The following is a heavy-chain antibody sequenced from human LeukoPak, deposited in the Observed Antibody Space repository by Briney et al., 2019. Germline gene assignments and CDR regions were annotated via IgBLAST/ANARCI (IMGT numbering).Heavy chain of an antibody. CDR2: ISTDGSNK. V-gene: IGHV3-30-3*01. CDR1: GFTFSNYA. D-gene: IGHD6-19*01. J-gene: IGHJ4*02. Sequence: GRSLRLSCAASGFTFSNYAMHWVRQAPGKGLEWVALISTDGSNKYYTDSVKGRFTISRDNSKNTLYLQMNSLRAEDTAVYYCARDSRPIAVAGYFDYWGQGTLVTVSS. CDR3: ARDSRPIAVAGYFDY.